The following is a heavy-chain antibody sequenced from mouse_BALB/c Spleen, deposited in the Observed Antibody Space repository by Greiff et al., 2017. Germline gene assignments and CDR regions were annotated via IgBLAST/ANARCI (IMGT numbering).Heavy chain of an antibody. CDR1: GFSLTSYG. J-gene: IGHJ4*01. CDR2: IWAGGST. Sequence: VKLVESGPGLVAPSQSLSITCTVSGFSLTSYGVHWVRQPPGKGLEWLGVIWAGGSTNYNSALMSRLSISKDNSKSQVFLKMNSLQTDDTAMYYCARDQWYGNRYAMDYWGQGTSVTVSS. D-gene: IGHD2-10*02. V-gene: IGHV2-9*02. CDR3: ARDQWYGNRYAMDY.